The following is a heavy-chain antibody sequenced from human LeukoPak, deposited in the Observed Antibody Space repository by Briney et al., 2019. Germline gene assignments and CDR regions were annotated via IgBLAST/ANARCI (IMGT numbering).Heavy chain of an antibody. CDR2: ISSSSSTI. CDR1: GFTFSDYY. J-gene: IGHJ4*02. CDR3: ASRVTTDMAFDY. Sequence: KPGGSLRLSCAASGFTFSDYYMSWIRQAPGKGPEWVSYISSSSSTIYYADSVKGRFTISRDNAKNSLYLQMNSLRDEDTAVYYCASRVTTDMAFDYWGQGTLVTVSS. V-gene: IGHV3-11*04. D-gene: IGHD4-17*01.